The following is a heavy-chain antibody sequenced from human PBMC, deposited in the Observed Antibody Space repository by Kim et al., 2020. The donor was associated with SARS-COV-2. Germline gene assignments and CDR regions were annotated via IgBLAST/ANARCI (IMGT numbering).Heavy chain of an antibody. CDR1: GGTFSSYA. Sequence: SVKVSCKASGGTFSSYAISWVRQAPGQGLEWMGGIIPIFGTANYAQKFQGRVTITADESTSTAYMEMSSLRSEYTAVYYCARRNDRVYYGMDVWGQGTTVTVSS. CDR2: IIPIFGTA. CDR3: ARRNDRVYYGMDV. V-gene: IGHV1-69*13. J-gene: IGHJ6*02. D-gene: IGHD3-22*01.